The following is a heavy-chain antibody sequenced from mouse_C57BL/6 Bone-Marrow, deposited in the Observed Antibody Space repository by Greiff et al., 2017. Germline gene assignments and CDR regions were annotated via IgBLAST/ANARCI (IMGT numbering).Heavy chain of an antibody. V-gene: IGHV5-6*02. Sequence: EVKLMESGGDLVKPGGSLKLSCAASGFTFSSYGMSWVRQTPDKRLEWVATISSGGSYTYYPDSVTGRFTIARDNAKNTLYLQMSSLKSEDTAIYYCARRVRGFTYWGQGTLVTVSA. CDR3: ARRVRGFTY. CDR2: ISSGGSYT. CDR1: GFTFSSYG. J-gene: IGHJ3*01.